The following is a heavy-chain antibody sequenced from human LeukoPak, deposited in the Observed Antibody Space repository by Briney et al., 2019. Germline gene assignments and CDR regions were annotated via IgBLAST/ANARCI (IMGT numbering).Heavy chain of an antibody. J-gene: IGHJ4*02. D-gene: IGHD6-19*01. V-gene: IGHV5-51*01. CDR3: ARRGSGWYVDY. CDR2: IYPGDSDT. Sequence: GESLKISCKGSGYTFTSYWIGWVRQMPGKGLEWMGIIYPGDSDTRYSPSFQAQVSISVDKSISTAYLQWSSLEASDTAMYYCARRGSGWYVDYWGQGTLVTVSS. CDR1: GYTFTSYW.